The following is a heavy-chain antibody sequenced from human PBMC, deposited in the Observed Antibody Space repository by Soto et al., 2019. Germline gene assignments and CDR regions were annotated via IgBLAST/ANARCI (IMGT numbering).Heavy chain of an antibody. CDR2: ISGSGGST. J-gene: IGHJ6*03. Sequence: GGSLRLSCAASGFTFSSYAMSWVRQAPGKGLEWVSAISGSGGSTYYADSVKGRFTISRDNSKNTLYLQMNSLRAEDTAVYYCAKVAGYDFWSGYYYYYYYMDVWGKGTTVTVSS. CDR1: GFTFSSYA. V-gene: IGHV3-23*01. D-gene: IGHD3-3*01. CDR3: AKVAGYDFWSGYYYYYYYMDV.